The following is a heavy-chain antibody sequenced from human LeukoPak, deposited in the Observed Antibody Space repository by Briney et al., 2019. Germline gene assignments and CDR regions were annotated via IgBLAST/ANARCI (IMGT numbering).Heavy chain of an antibody. Sequence: PGGSLRLSCAASGFTFSSYGMHWVRQAPGKGLEWVAFIRYDGSNKYYADSVKGRFTISRDNSKNTLYLQMNSLGAEDTAVYYCAKEPEPSGSYLIDYWGQGTLVTVSS. CDR3: AKEPEPSGSYLIDY. V-gene: IGHV3-30*02. CDR1: GFTFSSYG. D-gene: IGHD1-26*01. CDR2: IRYDGSNK. J-gene: IGHJ4*02.